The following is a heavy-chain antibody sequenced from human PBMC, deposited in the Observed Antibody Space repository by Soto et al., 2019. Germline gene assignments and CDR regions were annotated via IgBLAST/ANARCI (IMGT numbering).Heavy chain of an antibody. CDR2: MNPNSGNT. J-gene: IGHJ4*02. D-gene: IGHD6-13*01. CDR1: GYTFTSYD. CDR3: AGSEYSSRNIDY. V-gene: IGHV1-8*01. Sequence: QVQLVQSGAEVKKPGASVKVSCKASGYTFTSYDINWVRQATGQGLEWMGWMNPNSGNTGYAQKFEGSVTMTRNTSISTAYMELSSLRSEDTAVYYCAGSEYSSRNIDYWGQGTLVTVSS.